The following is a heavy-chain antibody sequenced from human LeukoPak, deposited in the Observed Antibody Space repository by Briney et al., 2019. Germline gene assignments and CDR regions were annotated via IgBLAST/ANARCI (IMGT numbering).Heavy chain of an antibody. V-gene: IGHV3-74*01. Sequence: QPGGSLRLSCAASGFTFSSYWMHWVRQAPGKGLVWVSRINSDGSSTSYADSVKGRFTISRDNAKNTLYLQMNSLRAEDTAVYYCARDWTGSGWYTGDYIGYWGQGTLVTVSS. CDR2: INSDGSST. CDR3: ARDWTGSGWYTGDYIGY. CDR1: GFTFSSYW. J-gene: IGHJ4*02. D-gene: IGHD6-19*01.